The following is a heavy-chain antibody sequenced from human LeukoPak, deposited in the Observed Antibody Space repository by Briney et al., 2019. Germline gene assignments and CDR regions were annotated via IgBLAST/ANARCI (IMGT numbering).Heavy chain of an antibody. D-gene: IGHD2-15*01. V-gene: IGHV1-18*04. CDR2: ISASNGNT. CDR3: ARDRYYCSGGSCYSQWFDP. J-gene: IGHJ5*02. Sequence: ASVKVSCKASGYTFTSYGISWVRQAPGQGLEWMGWISASNGNTNYAQKLQGRVSMTTDTSTSTAYMELRSLRSDDTAVYYCARDRYYCSGGSCYSQWFDPWGQGTLVTVSS. CDR1: GYTFTSYG.